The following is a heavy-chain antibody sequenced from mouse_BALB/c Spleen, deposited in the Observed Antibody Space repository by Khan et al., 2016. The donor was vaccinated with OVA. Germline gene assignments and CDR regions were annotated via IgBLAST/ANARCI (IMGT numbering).Heavy chain of an antibody. D-gene: IGHD1-1*01. V-gene: IGHV1S41*01. CDR3: ARDNYYDRCCYAMDY. J-gene: IGHJ4*01. CDR1: GYTFTSYW. Sequence: DLVKPGASVKLSCKASGYTFTSYWINWIKQRPGQGLEWIGRIAPGSSNAYYNDMFKGKATLTVDTSSSTAYIQLSSLSSEDSAVCFCARDNYYDRCCYAMDYWGQGTSVTVSS. CDR2: IAPGSSNA.